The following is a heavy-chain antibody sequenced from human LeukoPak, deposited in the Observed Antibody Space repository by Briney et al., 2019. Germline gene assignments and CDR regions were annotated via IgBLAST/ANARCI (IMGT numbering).Heavy chain of an antibody. CDR2: INPSGGST. Sequence: ASVKVSCKASGYTFTSYYMHWVRQAPGQELEWMGIINPSGGSTSYAQKFQGRVTMTRDTSTSTVYMELSSLRSEDTAVYYCARDPGYSYGTTSHYGMDVWGQGTTVIVSS. CDR1: GYTFTSYY. CDR3: ARDPGYSYGTTSHYGMDV. J-gene: IGHJ6*02. V-gene: IGHV1-46*01. D-gene: IGHD5-18*01.